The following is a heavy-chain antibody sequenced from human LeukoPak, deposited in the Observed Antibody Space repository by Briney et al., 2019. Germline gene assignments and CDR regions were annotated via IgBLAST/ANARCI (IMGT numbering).Heavy chain of an antibody. J-gene: IGHJ5*02. V-gene: IGHV1-69*04. Sequence: SVKVSCKASGGTFSSYAISWVRQAPGQGLEWMGRIIPVFGIANYAQKFQGRVTITADKSTSTAYMELSSLRSEDTAVYYCARDPCSSTSCYRWFDPWGQGTLVTVSS. CDR2: IIPVFGIA. D-gene: IGHD2-2*01. CDR1: GGTFSSYA. CDR3: ARDPCSSTSCYRWFDP.